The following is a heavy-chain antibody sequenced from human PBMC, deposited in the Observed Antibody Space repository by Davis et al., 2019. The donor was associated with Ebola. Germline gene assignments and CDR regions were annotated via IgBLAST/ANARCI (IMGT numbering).Heavy chain of an antibody. J-gene: IGHJ4*02. CDR2: INHSGDSI. Sequence: GESLKISCAAFGFTFSDYYMSWVRQAPGKGLEWISCINHSGDSIFYADFVKGRFTMSRDNAKNFLYLQLSSLRADDTAMYYCARNSAPPDYWGQGALVTVSS. V-gene: IGHV3-11*01. CDR3: ARNSAPPDY. D-gene: IGHD6-6*01. CDR1: GFTFSDYY.